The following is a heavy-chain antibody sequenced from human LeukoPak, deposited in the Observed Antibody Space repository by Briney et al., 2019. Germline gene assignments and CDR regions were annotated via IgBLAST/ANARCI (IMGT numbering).Heavy chain of an antibody. CDR2: MNPNSGNT. D-gene: IGHD3-3*01. Sequence: ASVKVSCKASGYTFTSYDINWVRQATGQGLEWMGWMNPNSGNTGYAQKFQGRVTMTRNTSISTAYMELSSLRSEDTAVYYCARAAPYYDFWSGYYTTNYYYYYMGVWGKGTTVTVSS. CDR3: ARAAPYYDFWSGYYTTNYYYYYMGV. CDR1: GYTFTSYD. J-gene: IGHJ6*03. V-gene: IGHV1-8*01.